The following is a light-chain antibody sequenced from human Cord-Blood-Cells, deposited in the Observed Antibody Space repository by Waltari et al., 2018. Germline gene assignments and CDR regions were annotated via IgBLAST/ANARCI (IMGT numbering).Light chain of an antibody. CDR3: QQYYSYPRT. CDR1: QGISSY. V-gene: IGKV1-8*01. Sequence: AIRMTQSPSSLSASTGDRVTITCRAIQGISSYLAWYQQKPGKAPKLLIDAASTLQSGVPSRFRGSGSGTDVTLTISCLQSEDFATDYCQQYYSYPRTFGQGNKVEIK. CDR2: AAS. J-gene: IGKJ1*01.